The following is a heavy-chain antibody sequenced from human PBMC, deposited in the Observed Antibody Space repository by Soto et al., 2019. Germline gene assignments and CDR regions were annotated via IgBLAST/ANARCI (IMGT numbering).Heavy chain of an antibody. J-gene: IGHJ4*02. CDR2: INHSGGT. V-gene: IGHV4-34*01. D-gene: IGHD3-10*01. CDR1: GGSFRGYY. Sequence: PSETLSLTCAVRGGSFRGYYLSWIRQPPGKGLEWIGEINHSGGTNYNPSLKSRVSISVDASKNQFSLQLTSVTAADTAVYYCARLWSSNEGSSWGQGTLVTVYS. CDR3: ARLWSSNEGSS.